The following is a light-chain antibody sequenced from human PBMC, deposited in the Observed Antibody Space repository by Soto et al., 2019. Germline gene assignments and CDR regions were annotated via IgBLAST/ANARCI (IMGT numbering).Light chain of an antibody. CDR1: RTISRN. Sequence: VMKQSPVTPSGTPGERVNLSCRASRTISRNLARYQQKPGQAPRLLIYGASTRATGIPDRYSGSGAGTEFTLTINSLQSEDFAMYYCQPHNNWPVVTFGGGTKVDIK. CDR2: GAS. J-gene: IGKJ4*01. CDR3: QPHNNWPVVT. V-gene: IGKV3-15*01.